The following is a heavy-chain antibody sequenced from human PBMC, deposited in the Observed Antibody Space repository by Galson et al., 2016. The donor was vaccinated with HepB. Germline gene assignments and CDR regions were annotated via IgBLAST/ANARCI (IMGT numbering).Heavy chain of an antibody. V-gene: IGHV3-30*18. Sequence: SLRLPCAASGFSFGSYAMHWVRQTPAKGLEWVAVISGDGTNKYYADSVKGRFTISRDNSKSTLYLQMSSLRADDTAVYSCAKKGYSSGKFDAFDIWGQGTVVTVSS. CDR2: ISGDGTNK. J-gene: IGHJ3*02. D-gene: IGHD6-19*01. CDR1: GFSFGSYA. CDR3: AKKGYSSGKFDAFDI.